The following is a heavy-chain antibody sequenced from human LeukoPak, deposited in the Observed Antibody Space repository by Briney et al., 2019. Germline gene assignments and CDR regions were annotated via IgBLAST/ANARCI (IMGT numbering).Heavy chain of an antibody. J-gene: IGHJ6*02. V-gene: IGHV3-21*01. D-gene: IGHD2-2*01. CDR3: ARVLSAAMWGGMDV. CDR2: ISSSTSYI. CDR1: GFTFSDYS. Sequence: GGSLRLSCAASGFTFSDYSMNWVRQAPGKGLEWVSSISSSTSYIFYADSMKGRFTISRDNAKNSLYPQMNSLRAEDTAVYYCARVLSAAMWGGMDVWGQGTTVTVSS.